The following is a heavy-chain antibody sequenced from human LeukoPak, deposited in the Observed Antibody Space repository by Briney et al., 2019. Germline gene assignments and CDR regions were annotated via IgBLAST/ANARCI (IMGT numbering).Heavy chain of an antibody. J-gene: IGHJ3*02. D-gene: IGHD5/OR15-5a*01. Sequence: ASVKVSCKASGYTFTGYFIDWVRQAPGQGLELMGWITPIFGTAHYAQKFQGRVTITADVSTRTAYMEVSSLRSEDTANYYCATEAPSETAVSSAFDIWGQGTVVTVSS. CDR3: ATEAPSETAVSSAFDI. CDR1: GYTFTGYF. V-gene: IGHV1-69*13. CDR2: ITPIFGTA.